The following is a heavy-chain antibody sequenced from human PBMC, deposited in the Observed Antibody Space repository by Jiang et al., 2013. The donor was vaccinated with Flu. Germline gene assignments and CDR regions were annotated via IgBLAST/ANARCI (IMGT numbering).Heavy chain of an antibody. CDR3: ARTMVRGVSYGMDV. J-gene: IGHJ6*02. Sequence: KPGASVKVSCKASGYTFTSYDINWVRQATGQGLEWMGWMNPDSGDTGYAQNFQGRVTMTRDTSISTAYMELSSLRSEDTAVYYCARTMVRGVSYGMDVWGQGTTVTVSS. CDR1: GYTFTSYD. CDR2: MNPDSGDT. D-gene: IGHD3-10*01. V-gene: IGHV1-8*01.